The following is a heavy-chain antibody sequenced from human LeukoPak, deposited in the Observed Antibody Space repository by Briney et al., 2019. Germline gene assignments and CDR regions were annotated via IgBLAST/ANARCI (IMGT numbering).Heavy chain of an antibody. CDR3: ARGGYYDSSGSFEAFDI. D-gene: IGHD3-22*01. CDR1: GYTFTSYD. Sequence: ASVKVSCKASGYTFTSYDINWVRQATGQGLEWMGWINLNSGHTGFAQKFQGRVTITRNTSISTAYMELSSLRSEDTAVYYCARGGYYDSSGSFEAFDIWGQGTMVTVSS. V-gene: IGHV1-8*01. CDR2: INLNSGHT. J-gene: IGHJ3*02.